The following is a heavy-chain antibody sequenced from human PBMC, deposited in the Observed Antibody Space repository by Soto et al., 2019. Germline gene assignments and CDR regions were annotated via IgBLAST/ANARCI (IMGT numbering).Heavy chain of an antibody. J-gene: IGHJ5*02. D-gene: IGHD3-3*02. Sequence: QGQLVESGGGVVQPEKSLRLSCAASGFIFSNYGMHWVRQAPGKGLEWVAVIWYDGHKEYYADSVKGRFIISRDNSRNTVYLQMNSLRAEDTAVYYCARERAVDYYHWFDPWGQGTLVTVSS. CDR1: GFIFSNYG. V-gene: IGHV3-33*01. CDR2: IWYDGHKE. CDR3: ARERAVDYYHWFDP.